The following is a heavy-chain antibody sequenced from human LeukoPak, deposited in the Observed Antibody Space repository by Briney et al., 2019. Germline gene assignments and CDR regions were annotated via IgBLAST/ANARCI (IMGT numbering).Heavy chain of an antibody. CDR1: GVSFDDYY. V-gene: IGHV4-34*01. J-gene: IGHJ4*02. CDR2: INHSGYT. D-gene: IGHD2-21*02. Sequence: PSETLSLTCAVSGVSFDDYYWSWVRQTPGKGLEWIGEINHSGYTNDSPSLKSRVTLSIDTSRKQFSLNLRSVTVADTGIYYCTRMTAGHDYWGQGTLVTVS. CDR3: TRMTAGHDY.